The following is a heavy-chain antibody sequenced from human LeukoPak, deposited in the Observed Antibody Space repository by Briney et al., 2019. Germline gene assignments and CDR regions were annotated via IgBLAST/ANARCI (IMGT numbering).Heavy chain of an antibody. D-gene: IGHD2-2*01. J-gene: IGHJ4*02. CDR3: ARDLSSSTSCYSY. CDR1: GFTFSSHS. Sequence: GGSLRLSCAASGFTFSSHSMNWVRQAPGKGLEWVSSISPSGNYIYYADSVEGRFTISRDNAKNSLYLQMNSLRAEDTAVYYCARDLSSSTSCYSYRGQGTLVTVSS. CDR2: ISPSGNYI. V-gene: IGHV3-21*01.